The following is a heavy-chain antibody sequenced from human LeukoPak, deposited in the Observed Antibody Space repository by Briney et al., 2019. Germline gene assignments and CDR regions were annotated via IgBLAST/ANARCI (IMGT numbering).Heavy chain of an antibody. V-gene: IGHV3-30*02. Sequence: GGSLRLSCAASGFTFSSYGMHWVRQAPGKGLEWVAFIRCDGSNKYYADSVKGRFTISRDNSKNTLYLQMNSLRAEDTAVYYCAKGGASQEYNWFDPWGQGTLVTVSS. CDR1: GFTFSSYG. J-gene: IGHJ5*02. D-gene: IGHD2-2*01. CDR2: IRCDGSNK. CDR3: AKGGASQEYNWFDP.